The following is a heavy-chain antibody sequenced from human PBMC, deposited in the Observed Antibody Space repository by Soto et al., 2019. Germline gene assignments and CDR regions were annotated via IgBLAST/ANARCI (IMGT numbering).Heavy chain of an antibody. D-gene: IGHD3-3*01. V-gene: IGHV3-30*18. CDR2: TSYDGTKK. CDR1: GFIFSNYG. CDR3: AKELGLWSGYLDAFDS. Sequence: QVQLVESGGGVVQPGRSRRLSCAASGFIFSNYGMHWVRQAPGKGLEWVAVTSYDGTKKYCGDSVKGRFTISRDNSMNTLYLQMDSLSAEDTAVYYCAKELGLWSGYLDAFDSWGQGTMVTVS. J-gene: IGHJ3*02.